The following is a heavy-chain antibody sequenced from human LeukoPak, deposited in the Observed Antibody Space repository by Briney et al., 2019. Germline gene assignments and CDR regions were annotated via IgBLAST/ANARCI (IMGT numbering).Heavy chain of an antibody. CDR2: INPNSGGT. Sequence: ASVKVSCKASRYTFSSYYMHWVRQAPGQGLEWMGWINPNSGGTNYAQKFQGRVTMTRDMSISTAYMELSRLRSDDTAVYYCARDTGGEGYFDWLHQNWFDPWGQGTLVTVSS. V-gene: IGHV1-2*02. D-gene: IGHD3-9*01. CDR1: RYTFSSYY. J-gene: IGHJ5*02. CDR3: ARDTGGEGYFDWLHQNWFDP.